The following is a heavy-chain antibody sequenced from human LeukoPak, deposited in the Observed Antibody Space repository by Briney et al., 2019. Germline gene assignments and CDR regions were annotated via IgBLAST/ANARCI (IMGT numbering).Heavy chain of an antibody. CDR1: GYTFTSYG. CDR2: ISAYNGNT. J-gene: IGHJ4*02. V-gene: IGHV1-18*01. D-gene: IGHD5-12*01. CDR3: ARLTDIVATPGWFDY. Sequence: ASVKVSCKASGYTFTSYGISWVRQAPGQGLEWMGWISAYNGNTNYAQKLQGRVTMTTDTSTSTAYMELRSLRSDDTAVYYCARLTDIVATPGWFDYWGQGTLVTVSS.